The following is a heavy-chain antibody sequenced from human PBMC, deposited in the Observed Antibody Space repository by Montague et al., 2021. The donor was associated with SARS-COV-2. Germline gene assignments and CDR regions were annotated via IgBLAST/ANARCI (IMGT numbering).Heavy chain of an antibody. Sequence: SETLSLTCTVSGGSISSYYWSWIRQPPGKGLEWIGYIYYSWSTNYNPSLKSRVTISVDTSKNQFSLKLSSVTAADTAVYYCARVSDFWSGYYTAVGAFDIWGQGTMVTVSS. D-gene: IGHD3-3*01. CDR1: GGSISSYY. CDR3: ARVSDFWSGYYTAVGAFDI. J-gene: IGHJ3*02. CDR2: IYYSWST. V-gene: IGHV4-59*01.